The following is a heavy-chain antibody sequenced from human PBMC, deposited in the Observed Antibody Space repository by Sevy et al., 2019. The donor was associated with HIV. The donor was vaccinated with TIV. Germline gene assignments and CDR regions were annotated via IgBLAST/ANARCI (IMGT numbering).Heavy chain of an antibody. CDR1: GFTFSSYA. J-gene: IGHJ4*02. D-gene: IGHD4-17*01. Sequence: GGSLRLSCAASGFTFSSYAMSWVRQAPGKGLEWISVISGSGGNTYYADSVKGRFTISRDNSKNRLYLQMNSLRAEDTALYYCAKDRRYGDIGLFDYWGQGTLVTVSS. V-gene: IGHV3-23*01. CDR3: AKDRRYGDIGLFDY. CDR2: ISGSGGNT.